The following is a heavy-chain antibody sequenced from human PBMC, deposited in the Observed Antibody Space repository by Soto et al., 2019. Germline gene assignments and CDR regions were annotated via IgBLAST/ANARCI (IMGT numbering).Heavy chain of an antibody. CDR2: MSYDGSDT. CDR1: GFIFSNNG. CDR3: TIVRVADSALDH. V-gene: IGHV3-30*03. J-gene: IGHJ4*02. D-gene: IGHD3-10*02. Sequence: QVQLVESGGGVVQHGRSLRLSCVGSGFIFSNNGMHWVRQTPGKGLEWLAFMSYDGSDTFYADYVKGRFTISRDKSKNILFLHMSNLRAEDTAMYYCTIVRVADSALDHWGQGTLVTVSS.